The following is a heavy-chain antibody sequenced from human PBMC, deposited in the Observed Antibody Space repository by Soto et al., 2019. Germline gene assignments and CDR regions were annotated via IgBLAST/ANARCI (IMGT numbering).Heavy chain of an antibody. CDR1: GFIFSTYG. CDR3: ARDGRDCSDGVCYFHH. Sequence: EVQLVESGGGLVQPGGSLRLSCAASGFIFSTYGMNWVRQAPGKGLEWVSYTSSSSSMKYYADSVKGRFTISRDNAKNSLYLQMNSLRDEDTAVYYCARDGRDCSDGVCYFHHWGQGTLVTVSS. CDR2: TSSSSSMK. D-gene: IGHD2-8*01. V-gene: IGHV3-48*02. J-gene: IGHJ1*01.